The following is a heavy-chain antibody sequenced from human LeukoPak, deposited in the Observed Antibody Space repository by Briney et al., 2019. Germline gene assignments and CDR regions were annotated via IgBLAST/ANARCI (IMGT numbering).Heavy chain of an antibody. V-gene: IGHV4-34*01. CDR2: INHSGST. Sequence: PSKTLSLTCAVYGGSFSGYYWSWIRQPPGKGLEWIGEINHSGSTNYNPSLKSRVTISVDTSKNQFSLKLSSVTAADTAVYYCARGHYYYYGMDVWGQGTTVTVSS. CDR1: GGSFSGYY. J-gene: IGHJ6*02. CDR3: ARGHYYYYGMDV.